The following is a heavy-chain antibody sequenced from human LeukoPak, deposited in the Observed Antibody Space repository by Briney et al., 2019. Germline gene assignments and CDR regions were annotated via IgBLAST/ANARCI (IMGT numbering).Heavy chain of an antibody. CDR2: IYYSGST. V-gene: IGHV4-31*03. Sequence: SQALSLTCTVSRGSISSGGYYWSWIRQHPGEGLERIGYIYYSGSTYYNPSLKSRVTISVDTSKNQFSLKLSSVTAADTAVYYCAADRTAHYFDYWGQGTLVTVSS. CDR3: AADRTAHYFDY. J-gene: IGHJ4*02. D-gene: IGHD5-18*01. CDR1: RGSISSGGYY.